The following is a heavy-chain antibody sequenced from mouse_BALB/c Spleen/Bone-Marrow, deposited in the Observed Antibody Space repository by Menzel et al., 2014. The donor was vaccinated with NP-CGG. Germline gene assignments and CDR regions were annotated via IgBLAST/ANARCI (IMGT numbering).Heavy chain of an antibody. V-gene: IGHV14-3*02. Sequence: EVKLMESGAELVMPGASVKLSCTASGFNIKDTYMHWVKQRPEQGLEWIGRTDPANGNTKYDPKFQGKATITADTSSNTAYLQLSSLTSEDTAVYYCARSGDYGSSLAYWGQGTLVTVSA. CDR3: ARSGDYGSSLAY. CDR2: TDPANGNT. J-gene: IGHJ3*01. CDR1: GFNIKDTY. D-gene: IGHD1-1*01.